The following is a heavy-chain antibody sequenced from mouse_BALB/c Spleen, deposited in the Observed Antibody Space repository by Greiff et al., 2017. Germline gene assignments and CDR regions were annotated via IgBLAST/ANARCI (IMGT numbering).Heavy chain of an antibody. CDR3: ARSGFHYYAMDY. CDR1: GYSITSDYA. J-gene: IGHJ4*01. Sequence: VQLQQSGPGLVKPSQSLSLTCTVTGYSITSDYAWNWIRQFPGNKLEWMGYISYSGSTSYNPSLKSRISITRDTSKNQFFLQLNSVTTEDTATYYCARSGFHYYAMDYWGQGTSVTVSS. D-gene: IGHD3-2*02. CDR2: ISYSGST. V-gene: IGHV3-2*02.